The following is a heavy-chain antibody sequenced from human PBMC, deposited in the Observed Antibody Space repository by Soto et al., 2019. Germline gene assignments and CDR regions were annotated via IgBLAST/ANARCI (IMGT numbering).Heavy chain of an antibody. CDR1: GYTFTSYG. Sequence: QVQLVQSGAEVKKPGASVKVSCKASGYTFTSYGISWVRQAPGQGLEWMGWISAYNGNTNYAQKLQGRVTMTTDTSTSTDYMELRSLRSDDTAVYYCARDREDIVVVPAARGYYYGMDVWGQGTTVTVSS. CDR2: ISAYNGNT. J-gene: IGHJ6*02. V-gene: IGHV1-18*01. D-gene: IGHD2-2*01. CDR3: ARDREDIVVVPAARGYYYGMDV.